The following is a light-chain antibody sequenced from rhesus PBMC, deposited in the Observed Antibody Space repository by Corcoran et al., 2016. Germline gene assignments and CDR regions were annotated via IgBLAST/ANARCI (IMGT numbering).Light chain of an antibody. V-gene: IGKV1S8*01. J-gene: IGKJ1*01. CDR2: AAS. CDR1: QNIYSN. CDR3: QQYSSSPRT. Sequence: DIQMTQSPSALSASVGDRVTISCRASQNIYSNLAWYQQKPGKAPKLLIYAASSLQTGIPSRFSGSGSGTDFTLTISSLQPEDSAAYYCQQYSSSPRTFGQGTKVEIK.